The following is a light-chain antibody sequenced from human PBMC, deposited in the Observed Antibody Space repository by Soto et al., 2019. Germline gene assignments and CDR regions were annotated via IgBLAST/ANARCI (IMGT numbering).Light chain of an antibody. Sequence: QSVLTQPPSVSAAPGQTVTISCSGSSSIIGNNYVSWYQQLPGTAPKLLIYDNNKRPSGIPDRFSGSKSGTSATLGITGLQTGDEADYYCGTWDSSLSAYVFGTGTKLTVL. CDR3: GTWDSSLSAYV. V-gene: IGLV1-51*01. CDR2: DNN. J-gene: IGLJ1*01. CDR1: SSIIGNNY.